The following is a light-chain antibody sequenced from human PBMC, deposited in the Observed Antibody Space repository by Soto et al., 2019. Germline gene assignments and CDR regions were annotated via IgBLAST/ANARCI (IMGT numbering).Light chain of an antibody. CDR1: QSVSSSY. CDR3: QHYGSSPST. V-gene: IGKV3-20*01. Sequence: EIVLTQSPGTLSLSPGEGATLSCRASQSVSSSYLAWYQQSPGQAPRLLIYGASTRATDIPDRFSGSGSGTDFTLTIGRLEPEDFAVYYCQHYGSSPSTFGQGTRVEIK. CDR2: GAS. J-gene: IGKJ5*01.